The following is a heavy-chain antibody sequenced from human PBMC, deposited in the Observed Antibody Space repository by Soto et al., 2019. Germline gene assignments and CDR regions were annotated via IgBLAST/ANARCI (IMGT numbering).Heavy chain of an antibody. V-gene: IGHV3-30*18. J-gene: IGHJ4*02. CDR1: GFTFKSFA. D-gene: IGHD1-26*01. CDR2: ISDDGSNR. CDR3: AKDLYSGSYSSYYFHH. Sequence: PGGSLRLSCAASGFTFKSFAMHWVRQAPGKGLEWVAFISDDGSNRYFADSVKGRFTISRDNSENTVSLQINSLRPGDTAVYYCAKDLYSGSYSSYYFHHWGQGTLVTVSS.